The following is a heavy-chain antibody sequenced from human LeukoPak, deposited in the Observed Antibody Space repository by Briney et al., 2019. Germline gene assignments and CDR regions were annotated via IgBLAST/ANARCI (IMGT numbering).Heavy chain of an antibody. Sequence: PGGSLRLSCSVSGFTFSSSAMYWVRQAPGKGLEFVSAISTNGGTTYYGDSVKGRFTISRDNSKNTLYLQMSSLRAEDTAVYFCVKGNSVAAALDYWGQGTLSPSPQ. CDR1: GFTFSSSA. CDR3: VKGNSVAAALDY. V-gene: IGHV3-64*03. D-gene: IGHD6-13*01. J-gene: IGHJ4*02. CDR2: ISTNGGTT.